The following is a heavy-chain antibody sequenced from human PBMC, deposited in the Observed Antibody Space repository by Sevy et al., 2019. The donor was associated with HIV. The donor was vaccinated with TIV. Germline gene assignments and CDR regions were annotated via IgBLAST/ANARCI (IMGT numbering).Heavy chain of an antibody. CDR3: ARDRDEDQDIVVVVASDAFDI. D-gene: IGHD2-15*01. J-gene: IGHJ3*02. Sequence: RGSLRLSCAASGFTFSSYSMNWVRQAPGKGLEWVSYISSSSSTIYYADSVKGRFTISRDNAKNSLYLQMNSLRDEDTAVYYCARDRDEDQDIVVVVASDAFDIWGQGTMVTVSS. CDR1: GFTFSSYS. V-gene: IGHV3-48*02. CDR2: ISSSSSTI.